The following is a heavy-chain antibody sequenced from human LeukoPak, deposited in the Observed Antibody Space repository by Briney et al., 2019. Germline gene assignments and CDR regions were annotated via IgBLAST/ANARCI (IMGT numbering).Heavy chain of an antibody. CDR1: GYTFTSYA. CDR3: ARDLTGYYDSSGYSSALDY. Sequence: EASVKVSCKASGYTFTSYAMHWVRQAPGQRLEWMGWINAGNGNTKYSQKFQGRVTITRDTSASTAYMELSSLRSEDTAVYYCARDLTGYYDSSGYSSALDYWGQGTLVTVSS. D-gene: IGHD3-22*01. J-gene: IGHJ4*02. CDR2: INAGNGNT. V-gene: IGHV1-3*01.